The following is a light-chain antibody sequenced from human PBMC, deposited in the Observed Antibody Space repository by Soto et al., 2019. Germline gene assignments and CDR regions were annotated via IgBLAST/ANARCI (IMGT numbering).Light chain of an antibody. V-gene: IGLV2-14*01. J-gene: IGLJ1*01. CDR1: SSDVGAYNY. Sequence: QSALTQPASVSGSPGQSIIISCTGTSSDVGAYNYVSWFQQHPGKAPQLMFYEVSNRPSGVSSRFSGSKSGNTASLTISGLQAEDEADYYCTSYTMDNTYVFGTRTKLTVL. CDR2: EVS. CDR3: TSYTMDNTYV.